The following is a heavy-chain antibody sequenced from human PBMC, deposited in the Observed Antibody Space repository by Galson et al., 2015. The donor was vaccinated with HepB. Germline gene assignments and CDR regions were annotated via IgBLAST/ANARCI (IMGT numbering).Heavy chain of an antibody. CDR3: ARVSVPTSEYYFDY. CDR1: GYTFTGYY. V-gene: IGHV1-8*02. D-gene: IGHD1-1*01. Sequence: SVKVSCKASGYTFTGYYMHWVRQAPGQGLEWMGWINPNSGNTGYAQKFQGRVTVTRNTSISTAYMELSSLRSEDTAVYYCARVSVPTSEYYFDYWGQGTLVTVSS. CDR2: INPNSGNT. J-gene: IGHJ4*02.